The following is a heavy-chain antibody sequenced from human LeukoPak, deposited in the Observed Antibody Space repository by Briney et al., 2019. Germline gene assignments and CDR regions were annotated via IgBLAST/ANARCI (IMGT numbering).Heavy chain of an antibody. Sequence: SVKVSCKASGGTFSSYAISWVRQAPGQGLEWMGGIIPIFGTANYAQKFQGRVTITADESTSTAYMELSSLRSEDTAVYYCASCGSSTSCSTYYYYYMDVWGKGTTVTVSS. CDR1: GGTFSSYA. J-gene: IGHJ6*03. CDR2: IIPIFGTA. D-gene: IGHD2-2*02. CDR3: ASCGSSTSCSTYYYYYMDV. V-gene: IGHV1-69*13.